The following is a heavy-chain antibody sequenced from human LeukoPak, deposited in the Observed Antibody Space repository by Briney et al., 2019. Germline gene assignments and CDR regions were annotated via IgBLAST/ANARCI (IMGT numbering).Heavy chain of an antibody. CDR2: INTDGSST. V-gene: IGHV3-74*01. Sequence: GGSLRLSCAASGFTFSSYWMHWVRQAPGKGLVWVSRINTDGSSTSYADSVKGRFTISRDTAKNTLYLQMNSLRAEDTAVYYCARVSSSSSWALDYWGQGTLVTVSS. CDR3: ARVSSSSSWALDY. D-gene: IGHD6-13*01. J-gene: IGHJ4*02. CDR1: GFTFSSYW.